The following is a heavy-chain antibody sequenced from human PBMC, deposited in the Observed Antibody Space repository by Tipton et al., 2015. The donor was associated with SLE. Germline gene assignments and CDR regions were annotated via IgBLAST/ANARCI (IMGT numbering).Heavy chain of an antibody. D-gene: IGHD2-2*02. CDR3: ARGPLYCSSTSCYTRRAFDI. V-gene: IGHV4-34*01. Sequence: TLSLTCAVYGGSFSGYYWSWICQPPGKGLEWIGEINHSGSTNYNPSLKSRVTISVDTSKNQFSLKLSSVTAADTAVYYCARGPLYCSSTSCYTRRAFDIWGQGTMVTVSS. J-gene: IGHJ3*02. CDR2: INHSGST. CDR1: GGSFSGYY.